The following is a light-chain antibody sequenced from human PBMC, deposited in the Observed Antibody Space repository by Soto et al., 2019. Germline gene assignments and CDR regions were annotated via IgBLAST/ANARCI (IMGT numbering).Light chain of an antibody. J-gene: IGKJ1*01. CDR2: KAS. V-gene: IGKV1-5*03. Sequence: DIQMTQSPSSLSAYVGDRVTISCRVSQSINSWLAWYQQKPGKAPKLLIYKASSLENGVPSRFSGSGSGTEFTLTISSLQPDDAATYYCQQYKNYSPRWTFGTGTKVDIK. CDR1: QSINSW. CDR3: QQYKNYSPRWT.